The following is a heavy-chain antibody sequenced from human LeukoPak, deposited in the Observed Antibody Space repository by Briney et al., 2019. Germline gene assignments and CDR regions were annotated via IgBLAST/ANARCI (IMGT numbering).Heavy chain of an antibody. V-gene: IGHV3-74*01. Sequence: AGGSLRLSCATSGFTFTTFWMHWVRQAPGKGLVWVSRINHDGSSTNYADSVKGRFTISRDNAKNTVYLQMNSLRAEDTAVYYCAKAGYSSSWYRGHYYYYMDVWGKGATVTISS. CDR2: INHDGSST. CDR1: GFTFTTFW. D-gene: IGHD6-13*01. CDR3: AKAGYSSSWYRGHYYYYMDV. J-gene: IGHJ6*03.